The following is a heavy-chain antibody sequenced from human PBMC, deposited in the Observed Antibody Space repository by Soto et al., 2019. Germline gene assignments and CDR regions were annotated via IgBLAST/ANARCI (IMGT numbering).Heavy chain of an antibody. Sequence: QMQLVESGGGVVQPGRSLRLSCAASGFTFSTFAMNWVRQAPGKGLEWVSVISYDGSNKYYADSVKGRFTIARDNSKNTLYLQRNSLRTEDTAVYYGPSWGSMPGDYWGQGTLVTVSS. D-gene: IGHD3-16*01. J-gene: IGHJ4*02. CDR1: GFTFSTFA. CDR2: ISYDGSNK. CDR3: PSWGSMPGDY. V-gene: IGHV3-30-3*01.